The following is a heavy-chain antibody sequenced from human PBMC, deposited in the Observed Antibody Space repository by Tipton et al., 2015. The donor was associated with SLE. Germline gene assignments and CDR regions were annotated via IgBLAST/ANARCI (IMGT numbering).Heavy chain of an antibody. CDR2: IYHTGPT. V-gene: IGHV4-31*03. CDR3: ARRRTVPFFPYYVDV. CDR1: GGSISVNDYY. J-gene: IGHJ6*03. Sequence: TLSLTCTVSGGSISVNDYYWNWIRQVPGKGLEWVGNIYHTGPTSYNPSLESRVTISLDTSKNQFFLNLRSVTAADTAVFFCARRRTVPFFPYYVDVWGMGSTVIVSS. D-gene: IGHD2/OR15-2a*01.